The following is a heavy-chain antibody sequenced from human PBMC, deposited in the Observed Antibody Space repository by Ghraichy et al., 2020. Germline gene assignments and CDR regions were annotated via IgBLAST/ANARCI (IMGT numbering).Heavy chain of an antibody. Sequence: SETLSLTCAVYGGSFSGYYWSWIRQPPGKGLEWIGEINHSGSTNYNPSLKSRVTISVDTSKNQFSLKLSSVTAADTAVYYCAGGVLRFLGLYYYYYMDVWGKGTTVTVSS. CDR1: GGSFSGYY. CDR2: INHSGST. J-gene: IGHJ6*03. D-gene: IGHD3-3*01. V-gene: IGHV4-34*01. CDR3: AGGVLRFLGLYYYYYMDV.